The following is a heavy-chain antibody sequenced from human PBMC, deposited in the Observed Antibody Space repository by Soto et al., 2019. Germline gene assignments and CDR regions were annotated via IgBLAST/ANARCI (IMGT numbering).Heavy chain of an antibody. V-gene: IGHV4-30-4*01. CDR2: IYYSGST. CDR3: ARDQSLDYGMDV. Sequence: SETLSLTCTVSGGSISSGDYYWSWIRQPPGKGLEWIGYIYYSGSTYYNPSLKSRVTISVDTSKNQFSLKLSSVTAADTAVYYCARDQSLDYGMDVWGQGTTVTVS. J-gene: IGHJ6*02. CDR1: GGSISSGDYY.